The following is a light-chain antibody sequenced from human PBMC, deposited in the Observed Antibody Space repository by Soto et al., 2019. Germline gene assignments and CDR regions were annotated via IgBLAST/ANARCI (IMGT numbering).Light chain of an antibody. Sequence: DIQLTNYNSTLSASVGDKVTIPCRASQSISSWLAWYQQKPGKAPNLLIYDASSLESGVPSRFSGSGSGTEFTLTISSLQPDDFATYYCQQYNSYLITFGQGTRLEI. CDR1: QSISSW. CDR3: QQYNSYLIT. J-gene: IGKJ5*01. V-gene: IGKV1-5*01. CDR2: DAS.